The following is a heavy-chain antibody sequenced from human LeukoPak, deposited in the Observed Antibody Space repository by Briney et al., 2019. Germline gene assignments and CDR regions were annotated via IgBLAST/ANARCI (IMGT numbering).Heavy chain of an antibody. CDR1: GFTFSSYS. V-gene: IGHV3-48*02. CDR2: ISSSSSTI. J-gene: IGHJ6*02. Sequence: QSGGSLRLSCAASGFTFSSYSMTWVRQAPGKGLEWVSYISSSSSTIYYADSVKGRFTISRDNAKDSLYLQMNSLRDEDTAVYYCAREFSYCSGGSCWYGTYYYYYGMDVWGQGTTVTVSS. D-gene: IGHD2-15*01. CDR3: AREFSYCSGGSCWYGTYYYYYGMDV.